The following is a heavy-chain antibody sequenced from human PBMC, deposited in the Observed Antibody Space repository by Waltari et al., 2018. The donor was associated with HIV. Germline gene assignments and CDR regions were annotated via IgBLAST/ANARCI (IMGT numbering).Heavy chain of an antibody. CDR3: ASGSYVDY. J-gene: IGHJ4*02. V-gene: IGHV3-7*01. CDR1: GFTFSGYW. CDR2: IKQDGSEK. D-gene: IGHD1-26*01. Sequence: EVQLVESGGGLVQPGGSLRPSVAASGFTFSGYWMSWVRQAPGKGLEWVANIKQDGSEKYYVDSVKGRFTISRDNAKNSLYLQMNSLRAEDTAVYYCASGSYVDYWGQGTLVTVSS.